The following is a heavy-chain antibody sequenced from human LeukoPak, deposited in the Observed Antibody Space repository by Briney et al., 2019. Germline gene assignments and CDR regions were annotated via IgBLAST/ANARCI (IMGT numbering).Heavy chain of an antibody. D-gene: IGHD3-10*01. CDR3: ATPLTMVRGARYYYGMDV. Sequence: VGSLRLSCAASGFTFSSYAMSWVRQAPGKGLEWVSAISGSGGSTYYADSVKGRFTISRDNSKNTLYLQMNSLRAEDTAVYYCATPLTMVRGARYYYGMDVWGQGTTVTVSS. CDR2: ISGSGGST. CDR1: GFTFSSYA. J-gene: IGHJ6*02. V-gene: IGHV3-23*01.